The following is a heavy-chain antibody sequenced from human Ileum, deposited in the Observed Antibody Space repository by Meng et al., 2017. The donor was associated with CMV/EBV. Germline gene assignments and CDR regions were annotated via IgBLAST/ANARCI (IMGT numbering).Heavy chain of an antibody. J-gene: IGHJ4*02. Sequence: SLSCAASGFTLSSYGMNWVRQAPGMGLEWVAGISRSGDSEFYADCVKGRFTVSRDNSRDTLYLQMNSLRAEDTAVYFCATEDWNADYWGQGTLVTVSS. D-gene: IGHD1-1*01. CDR3: ATEDWNADY. V-gene: IGHV3-23*01. CDR1: GFTLSSYG. CDR2: ISRSGDSE.